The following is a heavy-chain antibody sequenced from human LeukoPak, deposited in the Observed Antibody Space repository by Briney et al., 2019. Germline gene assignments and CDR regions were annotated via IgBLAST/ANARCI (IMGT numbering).Heavy chain of an antibody. CDR3: AKKGPAVAGTDGFDY. CDR2: ISGSGGST. Sequence: ETLSLTCAVYGESFSGYYWSWVRQAPGKGLEWVSAISGSGGSTYYADSVKGRFTISRDNSKNTLYLQMNSLRAEDTAVYYCAKKGPAVAGTDGFDYWGQGTLVTVSS. CDR1: GESFSGYY. V-gene: IGHV3-23*01. J-gene: IGHJ4*02. D-gene: IGHD6-19*01.